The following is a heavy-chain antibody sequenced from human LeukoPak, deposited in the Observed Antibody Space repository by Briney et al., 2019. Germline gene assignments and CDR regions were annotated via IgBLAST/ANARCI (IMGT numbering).Heavy chain of an antibody. J-gene: IGHJ4*02. V-gene: IGHV3-33*01. CDR1: GFTFNSYG. CDR3: ARDGTPMIVVVTEIDY. D-gene: IGHD3-22*01. Sequence: PGGPLRLPCGACGFTFNSYGMHWGRQAPGKGLEWVAVIWYDGSNKYYADSVKGRFTISRDNSKNTLYLQMNSLRAEDTAVYYCARDGTPMIVVVTEIDYWGQGTLVTVSS. CDR2: IWYDGSNK.